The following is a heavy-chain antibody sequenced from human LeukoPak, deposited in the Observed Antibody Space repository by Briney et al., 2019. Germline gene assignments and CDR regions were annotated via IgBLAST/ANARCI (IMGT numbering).Heavy chain of an antibody. J-gene: IGHJ6*03. CDR1: GLTFSNAW. CDR2: IKQDGSEK. Sequence: GGSLRLSCAASGLTFSNAWMSWVRQAPGKGLEWVANIKQDGSEKYYVDSVKGRFTISRDNAKNSLYLQMNSLRAEDTAVYYCARDLHCSSTSCYSIYYYYMDVWGKGTTVTVSS. D-gene: IGHD2-2*01. V-gene: IGHV3-7*01. CDR3: ARDLHCSSTSCYSIYYYYMDV.